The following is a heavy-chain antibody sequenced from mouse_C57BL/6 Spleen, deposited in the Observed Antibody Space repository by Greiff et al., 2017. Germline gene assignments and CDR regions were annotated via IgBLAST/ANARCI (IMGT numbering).Heavy chain of an antibody. J-gene: IGHJ1*03. CDR3: ARRVTTVVARYFDV. V-gene: IGHV1-55*01. CDR2: IYPGSGST. D-gene: IGHD1-1*01. Sequence: QVQLQQPGAELVKPGASVKLSCKASGYTFTSYWITWVKQRPGQGLEWIGDIYPGSGSTNYNEKFQSKATLTVDTSSSTAYMQLRRLTSEYSAVYDGARRVTTVVARYFDVGGTGTTVTVSS. CDR1: GYTFTSYW.